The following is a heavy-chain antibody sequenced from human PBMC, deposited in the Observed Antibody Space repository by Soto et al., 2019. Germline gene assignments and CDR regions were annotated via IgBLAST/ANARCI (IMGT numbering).Heavy chain of an antibody. J-gene: IGHJ3*02. CDR2: MNPNSGNT. V-gene: IGHV1-8*01. CDR1: GYTFTSYD. CDR3: ARAGGRRYYGSGSYGRRCYAFDI. D-gene: IGHD3-10*01. Sequence: QVQLVQSGAEVKKPGASVKVSCKASGYTFTSYDINWVRQATGQGLEWMGWMNPNSGNTGYAQKFQGRVTMTRNTSIITAYMELSSLRSEDTAVYYCARAGGRRYYGSGSYGRRCYAFDIWCQGTMVTVSS.